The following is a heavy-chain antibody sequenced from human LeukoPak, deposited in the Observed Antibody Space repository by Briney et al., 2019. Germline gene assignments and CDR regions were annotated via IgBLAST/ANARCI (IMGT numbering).Heavy chain of an antibody. CDR3: ARAFGIAAARLDY. J-gene: IGHJ4*02. Sequence: GGSLRLSCAASGFTFSSYSMNWVRQAPGKGLEWASSISSSSSYIYYADSVKGRFTISRDNAKNSLYLQMNSLRAEDTAVYYCARAFGIAAARLDYWGQGTLVTVSS. CDR2: ISSSSSYI. V-gene: IGHV3-21*01. CDR1: GFTFSSYS. D-gene: IGHD6-13*01.